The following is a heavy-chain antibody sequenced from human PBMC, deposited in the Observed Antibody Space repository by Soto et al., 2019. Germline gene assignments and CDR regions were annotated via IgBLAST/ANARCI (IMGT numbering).Heavy chain of an antibody. CDR3: ARNGYSSSWYVFTADY. CDR1: GGTSSSYA. Sequence: QVQLVQSGAEVKKPGSSVKVSCKASGGTSSSYAISWVRQAPGQGLEWMGGIIPIFGTANYAQKFQGRVTITADESTSTAYMELSSLRSEDTAVYYCARNGYSSSWYVFTADYWGQGTLVTVSS. D-gene: IGHD6-13*01. V-gene: IGHV1-69*01. J-gene: IGHJ4*02. CDR2: IIPIFGTA.